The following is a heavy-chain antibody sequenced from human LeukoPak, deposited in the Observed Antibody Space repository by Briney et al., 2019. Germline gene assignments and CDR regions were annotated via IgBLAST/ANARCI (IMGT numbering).Heavy chain of an antibody. D-gene: IGHD3-10*01. CDR2: IKQDGSEK. CDR1: GFTLSSYW. Sequence: GGSLRLSCAASGFTLSSYWMSWVRQAPGKGLEWVANIKQDGSEKYYVDSVKGRFTISRDNAKNSLYLQMNRLRVEDTAVYYCARIRFGESYAPKSYYYYMDVWGIGTTVTISS. CDR3: ARIRFGESYAPKSYYYYMDV. J-gene: IGHJ6*03. V-gene: IGHV3-7*01.